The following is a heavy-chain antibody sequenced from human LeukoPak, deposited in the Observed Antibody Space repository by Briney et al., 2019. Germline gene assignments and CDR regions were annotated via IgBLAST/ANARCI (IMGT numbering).Heavy chain of an antibody. CDR1: GFTVSSNY. CDR3: ARVGLRGPFDY. CDR2: ISSSSSYI. V-gene: IGHV3-21*01. Sequence: GGSLRLSCAASGFTVSSNYMNWVRQAPGKGLEWVSSISSSSSYIYYADSVKGRFTISRDNAKNSLYLQMNSLRAEDTAVYYCARVGLRGPFDYWGQGTLVTVSS. J-gene: IGHJ4*02. D-gene: IGHD4-17*01.